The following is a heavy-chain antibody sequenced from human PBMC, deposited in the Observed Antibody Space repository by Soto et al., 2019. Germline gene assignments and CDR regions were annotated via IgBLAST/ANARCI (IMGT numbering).Heavy chain of an antibody. CDR2: IYHSGST. D-gene: IGHD4-4*01. CDR3: ARGGGTTVTKGPHWFDP. V-gene: IGHV4-30-2*01. J-gene: IGHJ5*02. CDR1: GGSISSGGYS. Sequence: PSETLSLTCTVSGGSISSGGYSWSWIRQPPGKGLEWIGYIYHSGSTYYNPSLKSRVTISVDRSKNQFSLKLSSVTAADTAVYYCARGGGTTVTKGPHWFDPWGQGTLVTVSS.